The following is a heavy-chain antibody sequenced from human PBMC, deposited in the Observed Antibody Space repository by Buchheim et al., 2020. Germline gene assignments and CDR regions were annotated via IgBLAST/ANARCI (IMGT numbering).Heavy chain of an antibody. CDR2: INPNSGGT. J-gene: IGHJ5*02. CDR3: ARMRFWRGNHRMYNWFDP. V-gene: IGHV1-2*02. Sequence: QVQLVQSGAEVKKPGASVKVSCKASGYTFTGYYMHWVRQAPGQGLEWMGWINPNSGGTNYAQKFQGRVTMTRDTSISPAYLELSRLRSDDTAVYFCARMRFWRGNHRMYNWFDPWGQGTL. D-gene: IGHD3-3*01. CDR1: GYTFTGYY.